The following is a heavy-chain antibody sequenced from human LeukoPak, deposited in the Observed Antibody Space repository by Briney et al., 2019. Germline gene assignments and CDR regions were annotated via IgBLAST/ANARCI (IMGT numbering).Heavy chain of an antibody. CDR2: IKQDGSEK. D-gene: IGHD3-10*01. Sequence: GGSLRLSCAASGFTFSRYWMSWVRQAPGKGLEWVANIKQDGSEKDYVDSVKGRFTISRDNAKNSLYLQMNSLTAEDTAVYYCAKDRGKTGSGPFDYWGQGTLVTVSS. V-gene: IGHV3-7*03. CDR3: AKDRGKTGSGPFDY. J-gene: IGHJ4*02. CDR1: GFTFSRYW.